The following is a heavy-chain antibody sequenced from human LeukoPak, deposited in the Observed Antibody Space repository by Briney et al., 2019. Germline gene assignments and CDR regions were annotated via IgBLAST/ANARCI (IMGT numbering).Heavy chain of an antibody. Sequence: GGSLRLSCAASGFTFSSYAMHWVRQAPGKGLEWVAVISYDGSNKYYADSVKGRFTISRDNSKNTLYLQMNSLRAEDTAVYYCARNGYSSGRNFDYWGQGTLVTVSS. D-gene: IGHD6-19*01. V-gene: IGHV3-30*04. J-gene: IGHJ4*02. CDR2: ISYDGSNK. CDR3: ARNGYSSGRNFDY. CDR1: GFTFSSYA.